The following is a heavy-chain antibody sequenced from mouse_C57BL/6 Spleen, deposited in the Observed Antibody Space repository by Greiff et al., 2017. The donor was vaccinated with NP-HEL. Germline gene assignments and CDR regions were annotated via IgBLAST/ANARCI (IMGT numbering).Heavy chain of an antibody. J-gene: IGHJ4*01. CDR3: AGSSYVDYYAMDD. D-gene: IGHD1-1*01. CDR2: INPNYGTT. Sequence: VQLQQSGPELVKPGASVKISCKASGYSFTDYNMNWVKQSNGQSLEWIGVINPNYGTTSYNQKFKGKATLTVDQSSSTAYMQLNSLTSEDSAVYYCAGSSYVDYYAMDDWGQGTSVTVSS. CDR1: GYSFTDYN. V-gene: IGHV1-39*01.